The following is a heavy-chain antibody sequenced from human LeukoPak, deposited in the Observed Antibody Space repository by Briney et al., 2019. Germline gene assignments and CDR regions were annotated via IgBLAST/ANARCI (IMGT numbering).Heavy chain of an antibody. V-gene: IGHV3-30-3*01. Sequence: GGSLRLSCAASGFTFSSYAMHWVRQAPGKGLEWVAVISYGGSNKYYADSVKGRFTISRDNSKNTLYLQMNSLRAEDTAVYYCARDHGSGSYTYYYYGMDVWGQGTTVTVSS. CDR3: ARDHGSGSYTYYYYGMDV. CDR1: GFTFSSYA. CDR2: ISYGGSNK. J-gene: IGHJ6*02. D-gene: IGHD3-10*01.